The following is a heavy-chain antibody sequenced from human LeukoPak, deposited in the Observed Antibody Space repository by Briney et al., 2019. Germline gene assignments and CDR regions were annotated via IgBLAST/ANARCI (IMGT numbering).Heavy chain of an antibody. CDR2: IYHSGST. Sequence: PSETLSLTCTVSGGSISSGGYYWSWIRQPPGKGLEWIGYIYHSGSTYYNPSLKSRVTISVDRSKNQFSLKPSSVTAADTAVYYCARVGRPYVGVFDYWGQGTLVTVSS. CDR1: GGSISSGGYY. CDR3: ARVGRPYVGVFDY. D-gene: IGHD2-21*01. J-gene: IGHJ4*02. V-gene: IGHV4-30-2*01.